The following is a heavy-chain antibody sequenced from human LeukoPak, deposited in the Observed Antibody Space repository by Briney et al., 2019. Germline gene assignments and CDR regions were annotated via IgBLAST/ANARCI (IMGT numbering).Heavy chain of an antibody. J-gene: IGHJ5*02. V-gene: IGHV1-18*01. Sequence: ASVKVSCKASGYTFTSYGISWVRQAPGQGLEWMGWISAYNGNTNYAQKLQGRVTMTTDTSTSTAYMELRSLRSDDTAVYYCALETGSCSSTSCYNWFDPWGQGTLVTVSS. D-gene: IGHD2-2*01. CDR1: GYTFTSYG. CDR3: ALETGSCSSTSCYNWFDP. CDR2: ISAYNGNT.